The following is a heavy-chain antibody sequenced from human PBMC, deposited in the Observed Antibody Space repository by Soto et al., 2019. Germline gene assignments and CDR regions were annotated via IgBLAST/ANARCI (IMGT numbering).Heavy chain of an antibody. CDR2: VWYDGSNK. Sequence: QVQLVESGGGVVQPGRSLRLSCAASGFTFSSYAMHWVRQAPGKGLEWVAVVWYDGSNKYYADSVKGRFTISRDNSKSTLYLQMNSVRAEDTAVYYCAREVDAFDIWGQGTMVTVSS. J-gene: IGHJ3*02. V-gene: IGHV3-33*01. CDR1: GFTFSSYA. CDR3: AREVDAFDI.